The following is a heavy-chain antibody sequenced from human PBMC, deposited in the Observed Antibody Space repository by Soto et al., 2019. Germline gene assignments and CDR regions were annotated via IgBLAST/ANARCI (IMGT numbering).Heavy chain of an antibody. J-gene: IGHJ4*02. D-gene: IGHD3-10*01. Sequence: TSVPLSLTCAVSGGSISSGGYSWSWIRQPPGKGLEWIGYIYHSGSTYYNPSLKSRVTISVDRSKNQFSLKLSSVTAADTAVYYCARAIGWFGELLGGYYFDYWGQGTLVTVSS. CDR3: ARAIGWFGELLGGYYFDY. CDR2: IYHSGST. V-gene: IGHV4-30-2*01. CDR1: GGSISSGGYS.